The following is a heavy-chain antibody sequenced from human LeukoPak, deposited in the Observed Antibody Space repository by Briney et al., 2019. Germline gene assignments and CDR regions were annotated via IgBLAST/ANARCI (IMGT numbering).Heavy chain of an antibody. V-gene: IGHV4-59*01. CDR3: ARETLYRAFDI. CDR2: IYYSGST. CDR1: GGSISSYY. J-gene: IGHJ3*02. Sequence: SETLSLTCTVSGGSISSYYWSWIRQPPGKGLGWIGYIYYSGSTNYNPSLKSRVTISVDTSKNQFSLKLSSVTAADTAVYYCARETLYRAFDIWGQGTMVTVSS.